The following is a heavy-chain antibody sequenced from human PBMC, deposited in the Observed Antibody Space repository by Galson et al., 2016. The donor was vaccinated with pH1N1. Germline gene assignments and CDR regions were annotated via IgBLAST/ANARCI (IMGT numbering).Heavy chain of an antibody. Sequence: LSLTCTVSGGSISSGSSHWSWIRQHPGKGLEWLGYVYYSGSTYYNPSLKSRLTISVDTSKNQFSLKLRSVTAADTAVYYCARDYRELLGDGFDIGGQGTTVTVSA. CDR3: ARDYRELLGDGFDI. J-gene: IGHJ3*02. CDR1: GGSISSGSSH. V-gene: IGHV4-31*03. CDR2: VYYSGST. D-gene: IGHD1-26*01.